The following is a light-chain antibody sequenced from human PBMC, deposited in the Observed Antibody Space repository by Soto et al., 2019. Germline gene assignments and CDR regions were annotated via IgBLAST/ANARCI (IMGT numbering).Light chain of an antibody. CDR2: GAS. V-gene: IGKV3-20*01. CDR1: ESVSTN. CDR3: QQYGSSPLT. J-gene: IGKJ4*01. Sequence: EIVMTQSPATLSLSPGERAALSCRASESVSTNLAWYQQKAGQAPRLLIYGASRRATGIPDRFSGSGSGTDFTLAISRLEPEDFAVYYCQQYGSSPLTFGGGTRWIS.